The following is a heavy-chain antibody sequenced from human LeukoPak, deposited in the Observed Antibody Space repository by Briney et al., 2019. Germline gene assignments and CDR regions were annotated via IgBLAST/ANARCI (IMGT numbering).Heavy chain of an antibody. CDR2: ISSSSGYI. Sequence: GGSLRLSCAASRFTFSNYAMSWVRQAPGKGLEWVSSISSSSGYIYYADSVKGRFTISRDNAKNSLYLQMNSLRTEDTAVYYCARDEGSGSYYYYYYYYMDVWGKGTTVTISS. J-gene: IGHJ6*03. CDR1: RFTFSNYA. V-gene: IGHV3-21*01. CDR3: ARDEGSGSYYYYYYYYMDV. D-gene: IGHD1-26*01.